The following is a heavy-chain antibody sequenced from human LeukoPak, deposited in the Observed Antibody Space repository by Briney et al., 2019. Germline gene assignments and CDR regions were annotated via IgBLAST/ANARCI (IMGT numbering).Heavy chain of an antibody. CDR2: INHSGST. CDR3: ARGRLAVAGTPLAY. V-gene: IGHV4-34*01. CDR1: GGSFSGYY. J-gene: IGHJ4*02. Sequence: PSETLSLTCAVYGGSFSGYYWNWIRQPPGKGLEWIGEINHSGSTNYNPSLKSRVTISVDTSKNQFSLKLSSVTAADTAVYYCARGRLAVAGTPLAYWGQGTLVTVSS. D-gene: IGHD6-19*01.